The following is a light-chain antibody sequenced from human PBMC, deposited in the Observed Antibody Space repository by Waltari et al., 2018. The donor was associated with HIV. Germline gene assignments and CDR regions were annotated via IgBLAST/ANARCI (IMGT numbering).Light chain of an antibody. V-gene: IGLV2-8*01. CDR3: SSYAGSINVL. Sequence: QSALTQPPSASGSPGQSVTISCTGTSRDVGGYNYVSWYQQHPGKAPKLLIAEVSKRPSGVPDGFPGSKSGNTASLTVSGLQAEDEADYYCSSYAGSINVLFGGGTKLAVL. CDR2: EVS. J-gene: IGLJ2*01. CDR1: SRDVGGYNY.